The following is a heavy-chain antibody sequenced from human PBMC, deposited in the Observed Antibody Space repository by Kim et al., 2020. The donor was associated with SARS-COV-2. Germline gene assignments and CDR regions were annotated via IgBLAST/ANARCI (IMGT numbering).Heavy chain of an antibody. CDR3: VRELPGGYFDY. J-gene: IGHJ4*02. D-gene: IGHD1-26*01. Sequence: NAQKFQGRVTMTRDTATRTVYMELSSLNFEDTAMYYCVRELPGGYFDYWGQGTPVTVSS. V-gene: IGHV1-46*01.